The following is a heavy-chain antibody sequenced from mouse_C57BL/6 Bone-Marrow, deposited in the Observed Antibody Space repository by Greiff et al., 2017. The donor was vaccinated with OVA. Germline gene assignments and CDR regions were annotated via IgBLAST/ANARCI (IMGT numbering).Heavy chain of an antibody. CDR3: AREGAYYYGSSPFAY. D-gene: IGHD1-1*01. CDR1: GYTFTSYW. Sequence: QVQLKQPGAELVRPGTSVKLSCKASGYTFTSYWMHWVKQRPGQGLEWIGVIDPSDSYTNYNQKFKGKATLTVDTSSSTAYMQLSSLTSEDSAVYYCAREGAYYYGSSPFAYWGQGTLVTVSA. V-gene: IGHV1-59*01. CDR2: IDPSDSYT. J-gene: IGHJ3*01.